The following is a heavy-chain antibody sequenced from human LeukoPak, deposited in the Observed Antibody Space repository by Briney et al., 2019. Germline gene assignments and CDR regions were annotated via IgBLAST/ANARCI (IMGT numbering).Heavy chain of an antibody. Sequence: PGGSLRLSCAASGFTFSNYAMNWVRQAPGKGLEWVSAIRGSGGSTYYADSVKGRFTISRDNSMHTLYLQMNSLRAEDTAVYYCAKGTLGGGFNFWGHGTLVTVSS. CDR3: AKGTLGGGFNF. V-gene: IGHV3-23*01. CDR2: IRGSGGST. CDR1: GFTFSNYA. J-gene: IGHJ4*01. D-gene: IGHD3-16*01.